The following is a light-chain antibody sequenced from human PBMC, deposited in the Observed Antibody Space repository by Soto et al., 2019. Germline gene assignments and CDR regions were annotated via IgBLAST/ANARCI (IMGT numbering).Light chain of an antibody. Sequence: EIVMTQSPATLSVSPGERATLSCRASQSVSSNLAWYQQKPGQAPRLLIYGASTRATGIPARFSGSGSGTEFILHISGLQPEDFATYYCQQSYGPPFTFGGGAKVEIK. V-gene: IGKV3-15*01. CDR3: QQSYGPPFT. J-gene: IGKJ4*01. CDR2: GAS. CDR1: QSVSSN.